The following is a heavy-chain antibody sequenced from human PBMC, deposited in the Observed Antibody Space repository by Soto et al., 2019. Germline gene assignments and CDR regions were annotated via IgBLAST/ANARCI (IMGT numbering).Heavy chain of an antibody. D-gene: IGHD2-8*02. CDR3: ARDKITGLFDY. V-gene: IGHV4-34*01. J-gene: IGHJ4*02. CDR2: INHSGST. Sequence: SETLSLTCAVYGGSFSGHYWTWIRQPPGTGLEWIGEINHSGSTNYNPSLKSRVTISVDTSKNQFSLKPTSVTAADTAVYYCARDKITGLFDYWGQGTLVTVSS. CDR1: GGSFSGHY.